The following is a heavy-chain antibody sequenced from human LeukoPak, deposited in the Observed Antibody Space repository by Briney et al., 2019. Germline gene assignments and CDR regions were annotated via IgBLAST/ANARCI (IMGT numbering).Heavy chain of an antibody. CDR1: GFTFSSYE. CDR3: ARERYSSGWYNY. J-gene: IGHJ4*02. D-gene: IGHD6-19*01. CDR2: ISSSGSTI. V-gene: IGHV3-48*03. Sequence: GGSLRLSCAASGFTFSSYEMNWVRQAPGKGLEWVSYISSSGSTIYYADSVKGRFTIPRDNAKNSLYLQMNSLRAEDTAVYYCARERYSSGWYNYWGQGTLVTVSS.